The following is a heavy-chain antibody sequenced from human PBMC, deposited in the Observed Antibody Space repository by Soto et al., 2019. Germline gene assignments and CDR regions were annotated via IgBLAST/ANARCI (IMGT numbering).Heavy chain of an antibody. CDR1: GFTFDDYA. CDR3: AKDAATYYDFWSGYYKPREYYYYYMDV. V-gene: IGHV3-9*01. J-gene: IGHJ6*03. Sequence: GGSLRLSCAASGFTFDDYAMHWVRQAPGKGLEWVSGISWNSGSIGYADSVKGRFTISRDNAKNSLYLQMNSLRAEDTALYYCAKDAATYYDFWSGYYKPREYYYYYMDVWGKGTTVTVSS. CDR2: ISWNSGSI. D-gene: IGHD3-3*01.